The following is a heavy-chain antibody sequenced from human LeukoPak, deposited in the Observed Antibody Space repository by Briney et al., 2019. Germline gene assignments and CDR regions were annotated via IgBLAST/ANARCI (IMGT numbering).Heavy chain of an antibody. J-gene: IGHJ4*02. V-gene: IGHV3-23*01. D-gene: IGHD3-10*01. CDR1: GFAFSSYA. CDR2: ISGSGGST. Sequence: AGSLRLSCAASGFAFSSYAMSWVRQAPGKGLEWVSTISGSGGSTYYADSVKGRFTISRDNSKNTLYLQMNSLRAEDTAVYYCATGVPPDGYWGQGTLVTVSS. CDR3: ATGVPPDGY.